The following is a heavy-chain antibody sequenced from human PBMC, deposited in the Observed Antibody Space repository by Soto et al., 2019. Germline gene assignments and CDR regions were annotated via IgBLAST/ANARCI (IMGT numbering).Heavy chain of an antibody. J-gene: IGHJ4*02. Sequence: SETLSLTCAVYGGSFSGYYWSWIRQPPGKGLEWIGEINHSGSTNYNPSLKSRVTISVDTSKNQFSLKLSSVTAADTAVYYCARSMITFGGVIGKTRFDYWGQGTLVTVS. CDR1: GGSFSGYY. CDR3: ARSMITFGGVIGKTRFDY. D-gene: IGHD3-16*02. CDR2: INHSGST. V-gene: IGHV4-34*01.